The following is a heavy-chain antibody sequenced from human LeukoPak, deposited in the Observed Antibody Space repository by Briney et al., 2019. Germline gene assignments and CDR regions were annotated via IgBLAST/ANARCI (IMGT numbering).Heavy chain of an antibody. CDR1: GYTFTSYG. J-gene: IGHJ4*02. V-gene: IGHV1-18*01. Sequence: ASVKVSCKASGYTFTSYGISWVRQAPGQGLEWMGWISAYNGNTNYAQKLQGRVTMTTDTSTSTAYMELRSLRSDDTAVYYCARALEAPEGWEGVYYYDSSGYGDYWGQGTLVTVSS. CDR2: ISAYNGNT. D-gene: IGHD3-22*01. CDR3: ARALEAPEGWEGVYYYDSSGYGDY.